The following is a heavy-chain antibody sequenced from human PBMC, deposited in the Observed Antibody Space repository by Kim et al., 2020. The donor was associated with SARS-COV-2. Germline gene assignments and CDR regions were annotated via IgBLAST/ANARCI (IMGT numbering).Heavy chain of an antibody. CDR3: ARDTTRPFGSLIPYYFDY. D-gene: IGHD1-1*01. Sequence: KGRFTSSRDNAKNSLYLQMNSLRAEDTAVYYCARDTTRPFGSLIPYYFDYWGQGTLVTVSS. V-gene: IGHV3-11*06. J-gene: IGHJ4*02.